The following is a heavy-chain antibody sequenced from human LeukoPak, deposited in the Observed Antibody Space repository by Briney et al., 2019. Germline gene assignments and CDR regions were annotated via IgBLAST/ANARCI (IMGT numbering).Heavy chain of an antibody. D-gene: IGHD3-9*01. J-gene: IGHJ4*02. CDR3: AKLGGITISD. CDR2: ISSNGGGT. Sequence: GGSLRLSCSASGFTFSSSAMHWVRQAPGKGLEYVSAISSNGGGTNYADSVKGRFTISRDNPKNTLYLQMSSLRPEDTAVYYCAKLGGITISDWGQGTLVTVSS. CDR1: GFTFSSSA. V-gene: IGHV3-64D*08.